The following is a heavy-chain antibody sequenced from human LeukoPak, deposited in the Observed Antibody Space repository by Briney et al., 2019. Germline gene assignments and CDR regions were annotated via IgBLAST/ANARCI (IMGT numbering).Heavy chain of an antibody. CDR2: ISGSGGST. D-gene: IGHD4-17*01. CDR1: GFTFSSYA. CDR3: AKDDYGDYIFDY. J-gene: IGHJ4*02. V-gene: IGHV3-23*01. Sequence: GGSLRLSCAASGFTFSSYAMSWVRQAPGKGLEWVSAISGSGGSTYYADSVKGRFTISRDNSKTTLYLQMNSLRAEDTAVYYCAKDDYGDYIFDYWGQGTLVTVSS.